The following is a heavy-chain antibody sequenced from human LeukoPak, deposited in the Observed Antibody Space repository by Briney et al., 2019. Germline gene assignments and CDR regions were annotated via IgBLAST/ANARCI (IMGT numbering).Heavy chain of an antibody. J-gene: IGHJ4*02. V-gene: IGHV3-23*01. CDR2: IRDSGGRT. D-gene: IGHD3-22*01. CDR1: GITLSNYD. Sequence: GGSLRLSCAVSGITLSNYDMSWIRQAPGKGLEWVAGIRDSGGRTNYAASVRGRFTISRDNPKNTLYLQMNSLRAEDTAVYFCAKRGVVIRVILVGFHKEAYYFDSWGQGALVTVSS. CDR3: AKRGVVIRVILVGFHKEAYYFDS.